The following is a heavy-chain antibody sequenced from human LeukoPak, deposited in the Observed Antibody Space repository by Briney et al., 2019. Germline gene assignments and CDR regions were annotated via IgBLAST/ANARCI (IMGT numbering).Heavy chain of an antibody. J-gene: IGHJ5*02. CDR3: ARGFSGTRS. Sequence: GGSLRLSCAVSGFSFSHVPKQWVRQAPGKGLEYVSAISSDGGSTYYADSVKGRFTISRDNSKDTLYLQMGSLTAEDTAVYYCARGFSGTRSWGQGTLVTVSS. CDR1: GFSFSHVP. D-gene: IGHD6-25*01. V-gene: IGHV3-64*02. CDR2: ISSDGGST.